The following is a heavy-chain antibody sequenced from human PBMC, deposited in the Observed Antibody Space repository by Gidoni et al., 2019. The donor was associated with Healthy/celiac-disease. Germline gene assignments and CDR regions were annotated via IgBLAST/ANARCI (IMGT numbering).Heavy chain of an antibody. CDR2: IKQDGSEK. D-gene: IGHD6-13*01. CDR3: ASLNGIAPFDY. V-gene: IGHV3-7*01. CDR1: GFTFSSYW. Sequence: SCAASGFTFSSYWMSWVRQAPGKGLEWVANIKQDGSEKYYVDSVKGRFTISRDNAKNSLYLQMNSLRAEDTAVYYCASLNGIAPFDYWGQGTLVTVSS. J-gene: IGHJ4*02.